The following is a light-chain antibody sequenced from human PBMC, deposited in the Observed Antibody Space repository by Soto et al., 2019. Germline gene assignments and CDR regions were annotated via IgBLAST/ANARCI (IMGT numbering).Light chain of an antibody. Sequence: QSVLTQPPSVSGAPGQRVTISCTGSSSNIGAGYDVHWYQQLPGTAPKLLIYANSKRPSGVPDRFSGSKSGTSASLAITGLQADDEADYYCQSNDSSLTLRVFGTGTKLTVL. J-gene: IGLJ1*01. CDR3: QSNDSSLTLRV. V-gene: IGLV1-40*01. CDR1: SSNIGAGYD. CDR2: ANS.